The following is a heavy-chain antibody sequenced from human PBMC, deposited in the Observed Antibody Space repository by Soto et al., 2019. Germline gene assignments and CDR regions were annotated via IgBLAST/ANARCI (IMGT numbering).Heavy chain of an antibody. CDR3: ARDPWGGAVDAFDI. J-gene: IGHJ3*02. Sequence: IHWVRQAPGRRLEWKGWFNTGKGNTKNSQKFQGRVTITRDTSASTAYMDLSSLRSGDTAVYYCARDPWGGAVDAFDIWGQGTMVTVS. CDR2: FNTGKGNT. D-gene: IGHD3-10*01. V-gene: IGHV1-3*04.